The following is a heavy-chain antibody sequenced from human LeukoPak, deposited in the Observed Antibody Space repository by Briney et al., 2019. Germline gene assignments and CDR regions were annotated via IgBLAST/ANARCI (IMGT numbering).Heavy chain of an antibody. V-gene: IGHV4-59*08. CDR2: IYYSGST. CDR1: GGSISIYY. Sequence: SETLSLTCTVAGGSISIYYWSWIRQPPGKGLEWIGYIYYSGSTNYNPSLKSRVTISVDTSKNQFSLKLSSVTAADSAVYYCARRSKYGDYFDYWGQGTLVTVSS. J-gene: IGHJ4*02. CDR3: ARRSKYGDYFDY. D-gene: IGHD4-17*01.